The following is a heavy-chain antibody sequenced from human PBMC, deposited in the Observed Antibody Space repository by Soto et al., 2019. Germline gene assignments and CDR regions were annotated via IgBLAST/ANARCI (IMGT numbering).Heavy chain of an antibody. Sequence: QVRLVESGGGVVQPGRSLRLSCAASGFSFRSHGMHWVRQAPGKGLQWVAVISYAGSNSYYADSVKGRFTISRDNSNDALYIQMSSLRPEDTAVYFCAKDHRNAGSRVDYWGQGTLVTVSS. CDR2: ISYAGSNS. V-gene: IGHV3-30*18. CDR3: AKDHRNAGSRVDY. D-gene: IGHD3-10*01. J-gene: IGHJ4*02. CDR1: GFSFRSHG.